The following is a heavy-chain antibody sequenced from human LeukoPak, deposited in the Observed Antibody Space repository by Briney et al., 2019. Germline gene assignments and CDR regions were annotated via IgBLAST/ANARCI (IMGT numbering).Heavy chain of an antibody. D-gene: IGHD6-19*01. V-gene: IGHV3-9*01. CDR1: GFTFDDYA. J-gene: IGHJ3*02. CDR3: AKGDSSGWAHTNLGAFDI. Sequence: PGRSLRLSCAASGFTFDDYAMHWVRQAPGKGLEWVSGISWNSGSMGYADSVKGRFTISRDNAKNSLYLQMNSLRAEDTALYYCAKGDSSGWAHTNLGAFDIWGQGTMVTVSS. CDR2: ISWNSGSM.